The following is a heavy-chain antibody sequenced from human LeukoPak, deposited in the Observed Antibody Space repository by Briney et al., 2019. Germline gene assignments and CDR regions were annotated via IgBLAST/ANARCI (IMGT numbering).Heavy chain of an antibody. Sequence: PGGSLRLSCPASGFTFDDYGMSWVRQAPGKGLEWVSGINWNGGSTGYADSVKGRFTISRDNAKKSLYLQMNSLRAEDTALYYCARVRGSSWYYFDYWGQGTLVTVSS. V-gene: IGHV3-20*04. J-gene: IGHJ4*02. D-gene: IGHD6-13*01. CDR1: GFTFDDYG. CDR3: ARVRGSSWYYFDY. CDR2: INWNGGST.